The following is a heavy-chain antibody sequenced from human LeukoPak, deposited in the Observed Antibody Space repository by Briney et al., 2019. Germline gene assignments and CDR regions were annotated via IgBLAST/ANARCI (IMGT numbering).Heavy chain of an antibody. D-gene: IGHD3-10*01. J-gene: IGHJ5*02. CDR2: INPNSGGT. Sequence: ASVKVSCKASGYSFNGYYMHWVQQAPGQGPEWMGWINPNSGGTNYAQKFQGRVTMTRDTSISTAYMELSRLTSDDTAVYYCARDPIYGSGSYYSEGWFDPWGQGTQVTVSS. CDR1: GYSFNGYY. CDR3: ARDPIYGSGSYYSEGWFDP. V-gene: IGHV1-2*02.